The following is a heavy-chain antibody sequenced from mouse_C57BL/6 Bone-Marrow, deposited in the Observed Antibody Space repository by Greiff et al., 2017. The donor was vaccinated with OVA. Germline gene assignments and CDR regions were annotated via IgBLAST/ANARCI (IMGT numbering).Heavy chain of an antibody. CDR1: GFTFSSYT. J-gene: IGHJ2*01. V-gene: IGHV5-9*01. CDR2: ISGGGGNT. Sequence: DVHLVESGGGLVKPGGSLKLSCAASGFTFSSYTMSWVRQTPEKRLEWVATISGGGGNTYYPDSVKGRFTISRDNAKNTLYLQMSSLRSEDTALYYCARRGDFDYWGQGTTLTVSS. CDR3: ARRGDFDY.